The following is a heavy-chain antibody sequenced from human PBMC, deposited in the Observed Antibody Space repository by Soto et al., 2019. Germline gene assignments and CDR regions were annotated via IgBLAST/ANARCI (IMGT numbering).Heavy chain of an antibody. D-gene: IGHD3-3*01. V-gene: IGHV3-30*18. Sequence: GGSLRLSCAASGFTFSSYGMHWVRQAPGKGLEWVAVISYDGSNKYYADSVKGRFTISRDNSKNRLYLQMNSLRAEDTAVYYCAKGPTQRKIFGVGERSYYYYGMDVWGQGTTVTVSS. CDR2: ISYDGSNK. CDR3: AKGPTQRKIFGVGERSYYYYGMDV. J-gene: IGHJ6*02. CDR1: GFTFSSYG.